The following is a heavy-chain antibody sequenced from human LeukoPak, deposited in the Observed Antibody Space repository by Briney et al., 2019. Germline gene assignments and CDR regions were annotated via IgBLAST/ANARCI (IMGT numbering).Heavy chain of an antibody. D-gene: IGHD1-1*01. CDR2: IKQDGSEK. V-gene: IGHV3-7*01. Sequence: GGSLRLSCAASGFTFSSYWMSWVRQAPGKGLEWVANIKQDGSEKYYVDSVKGRFTISRDNAKNSLYLQMNSLRAEDTAVYYCARERTTGTTPRYYYYYYMDVWGKGTTVTVSS. CDR3: ARERTTGTTPRYYYYYYMDV. J-gene: IGHJ6*03. CDR1: GFTFSSYW.